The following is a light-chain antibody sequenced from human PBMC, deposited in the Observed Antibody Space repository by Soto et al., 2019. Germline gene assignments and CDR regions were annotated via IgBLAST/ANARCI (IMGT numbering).Light chain of an antibody. CDR2: KAS. V-gene: IGKV1-5*03. CDR3: HQYYTDSYT. CDR1: EGISSW. Sequence: DIQMTQSPSNLSASVGDRVTITCRASEGISSWLAWYQQKTGKAPTLLINKASSLESGVTSRFSRSGYGTEFTLIISSMQPNDSATYHCHQYYTDSYTFGQGTNLEIK. J-gene: IGKJ2*01.